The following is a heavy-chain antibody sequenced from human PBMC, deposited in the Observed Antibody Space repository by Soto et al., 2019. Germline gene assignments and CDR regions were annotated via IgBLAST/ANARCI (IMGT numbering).Heavy chain of an antibody. CDR3: AKDRLGYSGYEGRDY. J-gene: IGHJ4*02. CDR1: GFTFSSYA. Sequence: EVQLLESGGGLVQPGGSLRLSCAASGFTFSSYAMSWVRQAPGKGLEWVSAISGSGGSTYYADSVRGRFTIAKDNSKNTLYRQMNGMSAEDTAVYNCAKDRLGYSGYEGRDYWGQGTLVTVAS. V-gene: IGHV3-23*01. CDR2: ISGSGGST. D-gene: IGHD5-12*01.